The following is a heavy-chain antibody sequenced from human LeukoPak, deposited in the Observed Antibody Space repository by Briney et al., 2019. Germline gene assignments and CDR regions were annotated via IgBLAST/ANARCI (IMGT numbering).Heavy chain of an antibody. D-gene: IGHD3/OR15-3a*01. CDR1: GFTFSSYG. V-gene: IGHV3-30*18. CDR2: ISYDGSNK. CDR3: AKDFSLGGGPPGLDY. Sequence: QPGRSLRLSCAASGFTFSSYGMHWVRQAPGKGLEWVAVISYDGSNKYYADSVKGRFTISRDNSKNTLYLQMNSLRAEDTAVYYCAKDFSLGGGPPGLDYWGQGTLVTVSS. J-gene: IGHJ4*02.